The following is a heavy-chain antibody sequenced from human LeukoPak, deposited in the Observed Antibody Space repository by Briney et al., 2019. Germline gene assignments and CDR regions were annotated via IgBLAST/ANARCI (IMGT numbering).Heavy chain of an antibody. J-gene: IGHJ4*02. D-gene: IGHD4-17*01. CDR3: AKARLVTTHFDY. CDR1: GFTFSSYD. V-gene: IGHV3-23*01. CDR2: ITGSGGRT. Sequence: GGSLRLSCAASGFTFSSYDMSWVRQAPGKGLEWVSTITGSGGRTYYADSVKGPFTISRDNSKNTLYLQMNSLRAEDTAVYYCAKARLVTTHFDYWGQGTLVTVSS.